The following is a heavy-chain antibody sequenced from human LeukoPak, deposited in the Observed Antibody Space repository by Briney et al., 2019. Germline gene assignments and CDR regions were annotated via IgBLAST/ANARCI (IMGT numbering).Heavy chain of an antibody. CDR2: INWNGGST. CDR1: GFTFSSYS. CDR3: ARVGTFIPDAFDI. J-gene: IGHJ3*02. V-gene: IGHV3-20*04. Sequence: GGSLRLSCAASGFTFSSYSMNWVRQAPGKGLEWVSGINWNGGSTGYADSVRGRFTISRDNAKNSLYLQMNSLRAEDTALYYCARVGTFIPDAFDIWGQGTMVTVSS. D-gene: IGHD1-1*01.